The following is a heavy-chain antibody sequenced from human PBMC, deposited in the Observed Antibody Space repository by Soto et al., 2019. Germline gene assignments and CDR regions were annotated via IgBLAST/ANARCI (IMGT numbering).Heavy chain of an antibody. CDR3: AANPNYYDSSLFRI. V-gene: IGHV1-24*01. D-gene: IGHD3-22*01. J-gene: IGHJ6*02. CDR1: GYTLTELS. CDR2: FDPEDGET. Sequence: GASVKVSCKVSGYTLTELSMHWVRQAPGKGLEWMGGFDPEDGETIYAQKFQGRVTMTEDTSTDTAYMELSSLRSEDTAVYYCAANPNYYDSSLFRIWGHGTTVTVSS.